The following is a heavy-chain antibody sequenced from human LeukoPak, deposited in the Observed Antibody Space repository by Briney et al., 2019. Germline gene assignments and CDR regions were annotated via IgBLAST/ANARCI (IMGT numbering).Heavy chain of an antibody. D-gene: IGHD1-26*01. CDR1: GFTFSSYA. Sequence: GGSLRLSCAASGFTFSSYAMHWVRQAPGKGLEWVAVISYDGSNKYYADSVKGRFTISRDNSKNTLYLQMNSLRAEDTAVYYCASGGSYFDYWGQGTLVTVSS. V-gene: IGHV3-30-3*01. CDR2: ISYDGSNK. CDR3: ASGGSYFDY. J-gene: IGHJ4*02.